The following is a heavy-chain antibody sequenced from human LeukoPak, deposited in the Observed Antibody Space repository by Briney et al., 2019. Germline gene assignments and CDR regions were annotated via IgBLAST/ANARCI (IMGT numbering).Heavy chain of an antibody. CDR3: ARLDDSNSRRPENDASDV. Sequence: GGSLRLSCAVSGSTVKRNYMSWARQAPGKGLEWVSVIYSGGDTYYADSVKGRFTISRDNSKNTVYLQMNNLRPEDTAVYYCARLDDSNSRRPENDASDVWGQGTTVTDSS. CDR2: IYSGGDT. J-gene: IGHJ3*01. CDR1: GSTVKRNY. D-gene: IGHD3-22*01. V-gene: IGHV3-66*02.